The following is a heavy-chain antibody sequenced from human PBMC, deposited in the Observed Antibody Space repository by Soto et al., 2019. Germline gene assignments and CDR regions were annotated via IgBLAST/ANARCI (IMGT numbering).Heavy chain of an antibody. CDR1: GFTFSNAW. J-gene: IGHJ4*01. Sequence: GGSLRLSCAASGFTFSNAWINWVRQAPGKGLEWVGRVKSKNDGGTTDFAAPVKGRFAISRDDSKNMVYLEMNSLQTEDTAIYYCTTDSYITSIIVRFDYWGHGTLVTVPQ. CDR2: VKSKNDGGTT. V-gene: IGHV3-15*07. CDR3: TTDSYITSIIVRFDY. D-gene: IGHD3-22*01.